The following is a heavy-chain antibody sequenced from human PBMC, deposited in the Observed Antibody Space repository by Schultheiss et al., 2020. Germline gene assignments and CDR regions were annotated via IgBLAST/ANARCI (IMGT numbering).Heavy chain of an antibody. CDR3: ARAYGDYEVFDY. V-gene: IGHV3-23*01. J-gene: IGHJ4*02. CDR1: AFTFSSYA. Sequence: GGSLRLSCAASAFTFSSYAMSWVRQAPGKGLEWVSAISGSGGSTYYADSVKGRFTISRDNSKNTLYLQMNSLRAEDTAVYYCARAYGDYEVFDYWGQGTLVTVSS. D-gene: IGHD4-17*01. CDR2: ISGSGGST.